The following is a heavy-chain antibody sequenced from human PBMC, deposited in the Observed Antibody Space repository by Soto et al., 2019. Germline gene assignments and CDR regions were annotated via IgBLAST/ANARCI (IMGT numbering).Heavy chain of an antibody. D-gene: IGHD5-12*01. CDR2: ISSSSDYI. CDR3: ARSPGRDGYNHFEY. Sequence: EVQLVESGGGLVKPGGSLRLSCEASGFTFSIYSMGWVRQAPGRGLEWVSSISSSSDYIYYADSVRGRFAVSRDNAKDSLYLQMNSLRAEDTAVYFCARSPGRDGYNHFEYWGQGTLVTVSS. J-gene: IGHJ4*02. CDR1: GFTFSIYS. V-gene: IGHV3-21*01.